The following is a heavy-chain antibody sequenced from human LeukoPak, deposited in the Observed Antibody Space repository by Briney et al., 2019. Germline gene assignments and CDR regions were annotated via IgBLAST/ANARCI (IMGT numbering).Heavy chain of an antibody. CDR1: GYTFTSYD. D-gene: IGHD2-2*01. J-gene: IGHJ5*02. V-gene: IGHV1-8*03. Sequence: ASVKVSCKASGYTFTSYDINWVRQATGQGLEWMGWINPNSGNTGYAQKFQGRVTITRNTSISTAYMELSSLRSEDTAVYYCARXRGYCSSTSCPPRAWFDPWGQGXLVTV. CDR2: INPNSGNT. CDR3: ARXRGYCSSTSCPPRAWFDP.